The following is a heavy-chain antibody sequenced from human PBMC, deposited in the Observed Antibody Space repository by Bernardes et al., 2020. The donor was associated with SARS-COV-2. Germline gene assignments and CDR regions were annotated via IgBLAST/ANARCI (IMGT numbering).Heavy chain of an antibody. CDR2: IHNIGSP. J-gene: IGHJ5*02. CDR3: ARTVAYSGGWSYVFDL. V-gene: IGHV4-38-2*02. CDR1: GGSLSAAHF. Sequence: SETLSLTCTVSGGSLSAAHFWGWIRQPPGKGLEWIGHIHNIGSPYYNPSLKGRDTTSRDVSKNQISLTLRSVTAADTAVYFCARTVAYSGGWSYVFDLWGQGTLVTVS. D-gene: IGHD6-19*01.